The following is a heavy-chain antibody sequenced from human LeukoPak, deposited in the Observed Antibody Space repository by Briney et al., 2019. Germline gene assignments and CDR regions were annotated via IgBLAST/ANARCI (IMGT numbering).Heavy chain of an antibody. V-gene: IGHV3-30-3*01. CDR3: AREARYCSSTSCYAGSDY. J-gene: IGHJ4*02. CDR1: GFTFSSYA. Sequence: PGGSLRPSCAASGFTFSSYAMHWVRQAPGKGLEWVAVISYDGSNKYYADSVKGRFTISRDNSKNTLYLQMNSLRAEDTAVYYCAREARYCSSTSCYAGSDYWGQGTLVTVSS. D-gene: IGHD2-2*01. CDR2: ISYDGSNK.